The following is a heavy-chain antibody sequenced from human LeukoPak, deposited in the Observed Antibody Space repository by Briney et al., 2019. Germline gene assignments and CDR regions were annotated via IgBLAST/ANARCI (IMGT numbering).Heavy chain of an antibody. D-gene: IGHD3-22*01. CDR1: GGSISSYS. CDR2: INNSGYT. Sequence: PSETLSLTCTVSGGSISSYSWNWIRQPPGKGLEWIGNINNSGYTNNNPSLKSRVTISVDTFKNQFSLKLSSVTAADTAVYYCARGRSSYYDSGGYYYLVHWGQGTLVTVSS. CDR3: ARGRSSYYDSGGYYYLVH. V-gene: IGHV4-59*01. J-gene: IGHJ1*01.